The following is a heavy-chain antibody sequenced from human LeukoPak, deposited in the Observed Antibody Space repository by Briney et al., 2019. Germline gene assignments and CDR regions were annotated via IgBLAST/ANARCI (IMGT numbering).Heavy chain of an antibody. CDR2: SKWYN. D-gene: IGHD2-15*01. Sequence: SKWYNHYAVSLRTRITITPDTSKNQFSLQLNSVTPEDTAVYYCAREGARSGGNSRPYAFDIWGQGTMVTVSS. V-gene: IGHV6-1*01. J-gene: IGHJ3*02. CDR3: AREGARSGGNSRPYAFDI.